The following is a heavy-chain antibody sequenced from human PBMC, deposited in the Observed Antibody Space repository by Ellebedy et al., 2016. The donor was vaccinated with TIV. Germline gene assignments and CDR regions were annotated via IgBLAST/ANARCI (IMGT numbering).Heavy chain of an antibody. CDR2: INHAGSET. J-gene: IGHJ5*02. D-gene: IGHD3-10*01. CDR1: GFSLSSFW. Sequence: GESLKISCAASGFSLSSFWMSWVRQAPGQGLESVANINHAGSETYYVDSVKGRFTISRDNDKNSLYLQMDSLRAEDTAVYYCAKGRGGDWFGDTLDDPWGQGTLLTVSS. CDR3: AKGRGGDWFGDTLDDP. V-gene: IGHV3-7*03.